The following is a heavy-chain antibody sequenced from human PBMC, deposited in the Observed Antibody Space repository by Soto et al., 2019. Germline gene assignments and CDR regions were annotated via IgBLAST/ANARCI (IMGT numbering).Heavy chain of an antibody. V-gene: IGHV4-59*01. CDR2: IYYSGST. CDR3: ARETARGYCSGGSCHYYGMDV. D-gene: IGHD2-15*01. J-gene: IGHJ6*02. Sequence: PSETRSLTCTVSGGSISSYYWSWIRQPPGKGLEWIGYIYYSGSTNYNPSLKSRVTISVDTSKNQFSLKLSSVTAADTAVYYCARETARGYCSGGSCHYYGMDVWGQGTTVTVS. CDR1: GGSISSYY.